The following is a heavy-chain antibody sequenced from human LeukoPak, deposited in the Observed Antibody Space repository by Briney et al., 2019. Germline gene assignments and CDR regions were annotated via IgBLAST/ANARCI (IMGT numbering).Heavy chain of an antibody. Sequence: GASVKVSCKASGYTFTGYYMHWVRQAPGQGLEWMGWINPNSGGTNYAQKFQGRVTMTRDTSISTAYMELSRLRSDDTAVYYCARDPPHCSGGSCYANWFDPWGQGTLVTVSS. V-gene: IGHV1-2*02. CDR2: INPNSGGT. D-gene: IGHD2-15*01. J-gene: IGHJ5*02. CDR1: GYTFTGYY. CDR3: ARDPPHCSGGSCYANWFDP.